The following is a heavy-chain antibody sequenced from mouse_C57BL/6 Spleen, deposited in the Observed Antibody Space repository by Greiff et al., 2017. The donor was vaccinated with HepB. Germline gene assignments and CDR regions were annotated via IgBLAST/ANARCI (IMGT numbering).Heavy chain of an antibody. Sequence: EVQLVESGGGLVQPGGSMKLSCVASGFTFSNYWMNWVRQSPEKGLEWVAQIRLKSDNYATHYAESVKGRFTISRDDSKSSVYLQMNNLRAEDTGIYYCTGGIYYDYDESYAMDYWGQGTSVTVSS. CDR1: GFTFSNYW. J-gene: IGHJ4*01. V-gene: IGHV6-3*01. CDR2: IRLKSDNYAT. CDR3: TGGIYYDYDESYAMDY. D-gene: IGHD2-4*01.